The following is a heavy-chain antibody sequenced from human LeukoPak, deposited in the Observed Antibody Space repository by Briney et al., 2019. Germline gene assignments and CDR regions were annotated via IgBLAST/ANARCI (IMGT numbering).Heavy chain of an antibody. D-gene: IGHD3-16*01. Sequence: SETLSLTCTVSGGSISSGSYYWSWIRQPAGKGLEWIGRIYTSGSANYNPSLKSRVTISVDTSKNQFSLKLSSVTAADTAVYYCARDRVEGILGSWWYFDLWGRGTLVTVSS. CDR3: ARDRVEGILGSWWYFDL. CDR1: GGSISSGSYY. CDR2: IYTSGSA. J-gene: IGHJ2*01. V-gene: IGHV4-61*02.